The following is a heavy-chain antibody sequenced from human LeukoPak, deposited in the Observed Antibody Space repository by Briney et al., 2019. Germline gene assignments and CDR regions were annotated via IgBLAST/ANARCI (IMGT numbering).Heavy chain of an antibody. CDR1: GFTFSKYA. D-gene: IGHD3-9*01. V-gene: IGHV3-23*01. CDR3: AKDIGRRYLDWLSFDY. J-gene: IGHJ4*02. CDR2: IRSSGDDT. Sequence: GGSLRLSCAASGFTFSKYAMSWVRQAPGKGLEWVSTIRSSGDDTYYADSVKGRFTISRDNAKNSLYLQMNSLRAEDTALYYCAKDIGRRYLDWLSFDYWGQGTLVTVSS.